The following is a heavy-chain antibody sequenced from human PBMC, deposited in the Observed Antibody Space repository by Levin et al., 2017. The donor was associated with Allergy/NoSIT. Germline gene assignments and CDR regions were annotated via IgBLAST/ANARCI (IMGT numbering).Heavy chain of an antibody. D-gene: IGHD4-17*01. CDR1: GGSISSGGYS. V-gene: IGHV4-30-2*01. J-gene: IGHJ4*02. Sequence: LRLSCAVSGGSISSGGYSWSWIRQPPGKGLEWIGYIYHSGSTYYNPSLKSRVTISVDRSKNQFSLKLSSVTAADTAVYYCAREDGDYGGWDYWGQGTLVTVSS. CDR3: AREDGDYGGWDY. CDR2: IYHSGST.